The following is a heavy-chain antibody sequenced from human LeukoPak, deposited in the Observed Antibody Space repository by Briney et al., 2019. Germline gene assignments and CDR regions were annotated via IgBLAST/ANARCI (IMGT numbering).Heavy chain of an antibody. V-gene: IGHV4-34*01. J-gene: IGHJ3*02. D-gene: IGHD6-19*01. CDR2: INHSGST. Sequence: PSETLSLTCAVYGGSFSGYYWSWIRQPPGKGLKWIGEINHSGSTNYNPSLKSRVTISVDTSNNQFSLKLSSVTAADTAVYYCARGSSSGWVGDAFDIWGQGTMVTVSS. CDR3: ARGSSSGWVGDAFDI. CDR1: GGSFSGYY.